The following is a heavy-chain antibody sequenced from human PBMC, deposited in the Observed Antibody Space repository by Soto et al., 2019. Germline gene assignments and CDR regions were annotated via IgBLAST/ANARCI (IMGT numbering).Heavy chain of an antibody. D-gene: IGHD1-7*01. Sequence: SETLSLTCSVSGASVSSYYWSWVRQPPGKGLEWIGYIYYIGAYNYNPSLKSRVTISVDTSKNQFSLKLTSVTAADTAVYYCARAPETRDWLDPWGQGTLVTVSS. V-gene: IGHV4-59*02. CDR3: ARAPETRDWLDP. CDR1: GASVSSYY. CDR2: IYYIGAY. J-gene: IGHJ5*02.